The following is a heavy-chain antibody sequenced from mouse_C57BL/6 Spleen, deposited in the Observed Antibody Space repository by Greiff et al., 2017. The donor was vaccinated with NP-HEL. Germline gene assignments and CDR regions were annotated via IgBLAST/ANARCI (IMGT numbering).Heavy chain of an antibody. CDR2: IYPRSGNT. CDR3: ARGEGLGLGLAY. J-gene: IGHJ3*01. V-gene: IGHV1-81*01. CDR1: GYTFTSYG. Sequence: VQLQQSGAELARPGASVKLSCKASGYTFTSYGISWVKQRTGQGLEWIGEIYPRSGNTYYNEKFKGKATLTADKSSSTAYMELRSLTSEDSAVYFGARGEGLGLGLAYWGQGTLVTVSA. D-gene: IGHD4-1*01.